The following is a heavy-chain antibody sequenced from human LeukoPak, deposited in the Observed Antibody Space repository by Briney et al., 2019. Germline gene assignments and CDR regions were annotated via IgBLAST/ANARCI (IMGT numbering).Heavy chain of an antibody. V-gene: IGHV1-2*04. J-gene: IGHJ4*02. CDR3: ARESITGTPWYFDD. CDR2: INPNSGGT. CDR1: GYTFTGYY. Sequence: ASVKVSCKASGYTFTGYYMHWVRQAPGQGLEWMGWINPNSGGTNYAQKFQGWVTMTRDTSISTAYMEMGSLRSKDTAVYYCARESITGTPWYFDDWGQGTLVTVSS. D-gene: IGHD1-20*01.